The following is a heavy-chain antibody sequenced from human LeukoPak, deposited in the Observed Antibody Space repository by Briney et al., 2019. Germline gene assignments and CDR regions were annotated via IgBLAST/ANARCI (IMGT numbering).Heavy chain of an antibody. CDR2: INPNSGVT. V-gene: IGHV1-2*02. D-gene: IGHD2-21*02. CDR1: GYTFNSFG. CDR3: ARPAYCGGDCYYYFDY. Sequence: ASVKVSCKASGYTFNSFGISWVRQAPGQGLEWMGLINPNSGVTNYAQKFQGRVTMTWDTSISTAYMELSSLISDDAAVYYCARPAYCGGDCYYYFDYWGQGTLVTVSS. J-gene: IGHJ4*02.